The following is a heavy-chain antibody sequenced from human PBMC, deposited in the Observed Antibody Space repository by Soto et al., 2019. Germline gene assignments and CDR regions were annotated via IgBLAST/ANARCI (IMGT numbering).Heavy chain of an antibody. V-gene: IGHV4-61*01. Sequence: QVQLQESGPGLVKPSETLSLTCTVSGGSVSSGSYYWSWIRQPPGKGLEWIGYIYYSGSTKYNPSLKSRVTISVDTSKNQFSLNLSSVTAADTAVYYCARWVCSGGSCRFDYWGQGTLVTVSS. CDR1: GGSVSSGSYY. CDR3: ARWVCSGGSCRFDY. J-gene: IGHJ4*02. D-gene: IGHD2-15*01. CDR2: IYYSGST.